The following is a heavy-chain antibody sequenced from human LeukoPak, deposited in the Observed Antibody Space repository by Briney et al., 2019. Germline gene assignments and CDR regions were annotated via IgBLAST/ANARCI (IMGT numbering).Heavy chain of an antibody. J-gene: IGHJ4*02. CDR1: GFSFSNYN. CDR2: ISSSSRYI. D-gene: IGHD6-25*01. Sequence: PGGSLRLSCEASGFSFSNYNMDWVRQTPGKGLEWISSISSSSRYIYFANSLKGRFTISRDNAKNSLYLQMNSLRAEDTAVYYCARVLEAASFDYWGQGILVTVSS. CDR3: ARVLEAASFDY. V-gene: IGHV3-21*01.